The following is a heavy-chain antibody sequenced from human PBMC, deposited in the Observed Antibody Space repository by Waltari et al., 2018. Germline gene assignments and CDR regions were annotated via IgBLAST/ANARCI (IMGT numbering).Heavy chain of an antibody. Sequence: EVQLVESGGALVQPGGSLRLSCATSGFTFSTYWMHWVRQVPGKGLMWVAQIERDERRTTYAESVKGRFTISRDNAKNTMYLQVNSLRDEDTAVYYCVRDEPGDGLDYWGQGTLVTVSS. D-gene: IGHD7-27*01. J-gene: IGHJ4*02. V-gene: IGHV3-74*03. CDR1: GFTFSTYW. CDR3: VRDEPGDGLDY. CDR2: IERDERRT.